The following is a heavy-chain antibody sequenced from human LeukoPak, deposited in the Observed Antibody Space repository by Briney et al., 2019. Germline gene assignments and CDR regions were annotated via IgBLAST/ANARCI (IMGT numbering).Heavy chain of an antibody. CDR2: INHSGST. J-gene: IGHJ6*03. CDR1: GGSFSGYY. V-gene: IGHV4-34*01. Sequence: PSETLSLTCAVYGGSFSGYYWSWIRQPPGKGLEWIGEINHSGSTNYNPSLKSRVTISVDTSKNQFSLKLSSVTAADTAVYYCARHGVVVPAAMYYYYYYMDVWGKGTTVTVSS. D-gene: IGHD2-2*01. CDR3: ARHGVVVPAAMYYYYYYMDV.